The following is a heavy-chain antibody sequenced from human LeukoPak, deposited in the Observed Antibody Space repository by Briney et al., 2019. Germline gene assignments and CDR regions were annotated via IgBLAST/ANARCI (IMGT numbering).Heavy chain of an antibody. Sequence: GGSLRLSCAASGLTFRTYAMSWVRQAPGKGLEWVSAISGSGGSTYYADSVKGRFTISRDNSKNTLYLQMNSLRAEDTAVYYCAKDGVRYDFRYWYFDLWGRGTLVTVSS. CDR2: ISGSGGST. V-gene: IGHV3-23*01. CDR3: AKDGVRYDFRYWYFDL. J-gene: IGHJ2*01. CDR1: GLTFRTYA. D-gene: IGHD3-3*01.